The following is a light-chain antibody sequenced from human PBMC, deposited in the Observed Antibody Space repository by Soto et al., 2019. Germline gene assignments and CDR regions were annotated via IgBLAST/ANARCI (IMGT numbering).Light chain of an antibody. CDR3: QQFGSSPGFT. J-gene: IGKJ3*01. Sequence: EIVLTQSPGTLSLSPGERATLSCMASQSINNRYLAWYQQKPGQAPRLLISGASSRATGIPDRFIGSGAGTDFTLTISRLEPEDFAVYYCQQFGSSPGFTFGPGTKVDIK. CDR1: QSINNRY. CDR2: GAS. V-gene: IGKV3-20*01.